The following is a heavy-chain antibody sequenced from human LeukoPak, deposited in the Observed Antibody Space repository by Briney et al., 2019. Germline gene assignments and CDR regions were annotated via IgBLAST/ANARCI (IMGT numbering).Heavy chain of an antibody. CDR1: GGSISSSSYY. CDR2: IYYSGST. V-gene: IGHV4-39*01. D-gene: IGHD2-15*01. J-gene: IGHJ6*02. Sequence: SETLSLTCTVSGGSISSSSYYWGWIRQPPGKGLEWIGSIYYSGSTYYNPSLKSRVTISVDTSKNQFSLKLSSVTAADTAVYYCARLYCSGGSCPGPYYYYGMDVWGQGTTATVSS. CDR3: ARLYCSGGSCPGPYYYYGMDV.